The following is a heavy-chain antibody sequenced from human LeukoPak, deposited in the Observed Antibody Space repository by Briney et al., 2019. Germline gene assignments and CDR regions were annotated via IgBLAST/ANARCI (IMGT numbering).Heavy chain of an antibody. D-gene: IGHD3-22*01. CDR1: GGSISSYY. CDR2: IYYSGST. Sequence: SETLSLTCTVSGGSISSYYWSWIRQPPGKGLEWIGYIYYSGSTNYNPSLKSRVTISVDTSKNQFSLKLSSVTAADTAVYYCARAEGYYDSSGYSYYFDYWSQGTLVTVSS. CDR3: ARAEGYYDSSGYSYYFDY. V-gene: IGHV4-59*01. J-gene: IGHJ4*02.